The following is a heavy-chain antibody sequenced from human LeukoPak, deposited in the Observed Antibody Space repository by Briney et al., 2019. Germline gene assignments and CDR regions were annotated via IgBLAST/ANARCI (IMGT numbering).Heavy chain of an antibody. D-gene: IGHD3-9*01. J-gene: IGHJ4*02. Sequence: GGTLRLSCAASGFTFSSFGMSWVRQAPGKGLEWVSYISSSGSTIYYADSVKGRFTISRDNAKNSLYLQMNSLRAEDTAVYYCARDPTYYGIPGGFDYWGQGTLVTVSS. V-gene: IGHV3-48*04. CDR1: GFTFSSFG. CDR2: ISSSGSTI. CDR3: ARDPTYYGIPGGFDY.